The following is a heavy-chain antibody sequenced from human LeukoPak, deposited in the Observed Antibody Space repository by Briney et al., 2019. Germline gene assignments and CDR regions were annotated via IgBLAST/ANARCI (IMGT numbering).Heavy chain of an antibody. D-gene: IGHD3-10*01. CDR3: AARDSYGSGSYPIDY. CDR2: ISSRSTYI. J-gene: IGHJ4*02. CDR1: GFTFSSYS. Sequence: GGSLRLSCAASGFTFSSYSMNWVCQAPGKGLEWVSSISSRSTYIYYADSLKGRFTISRDNAKNSLYLQMNSLRAEDTAVYYCAARDSYGSGSYPIDYWGQGTLVTVSS. V-gene: IGHV3-21*01.